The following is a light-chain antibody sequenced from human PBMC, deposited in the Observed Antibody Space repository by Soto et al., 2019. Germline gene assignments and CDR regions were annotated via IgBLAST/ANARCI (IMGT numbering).Light chain of an antibody. J-gene: IGKJ5*01. Sequence: EIVMTQSPGTLSVSPGERATLSCRASRGISSNLAWYQQKPGQAPGLLIYGASTRATGIPARFSGSGSGTDFTLTISRLEPEDFAVHYCQQYGSSPTFGQGTRLEIK. CDR3: QQYGSSPT. CDR2: GAS. CDR1: RGISSN. V-gene: IGKV3-20*01.